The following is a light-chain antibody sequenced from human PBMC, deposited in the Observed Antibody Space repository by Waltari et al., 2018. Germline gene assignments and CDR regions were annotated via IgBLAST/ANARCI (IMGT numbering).Light chain of an antibody. CDR2: AAS. CDR1: LSILHSSQNKNY. V-gene: IGKV4-1*01. Sequence: DIVMTQSPDSLSVSLGERATINCKSSLSILHSSQNKNYLAWYQQKSGQSPKLLIYAASTRESGVRDRFSGSGSGTDFTLTISGLQAEDVAVYYCQQYFSSPLSFGPGTKVDIK. CDR3: QQYFSSPLS. J-gene: IGKJ3*01.